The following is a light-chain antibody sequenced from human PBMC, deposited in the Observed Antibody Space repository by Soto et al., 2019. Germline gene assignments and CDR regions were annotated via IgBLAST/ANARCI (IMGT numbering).Light chain of an antibody. CDR1: QSIVTW. CDR2: KAS. V-gene: IGKV1-5*03. J-gene: IGKJ1*01. Sequence: DIQVTQSPSTLSASVGDRVTITCRASQSIVTWLAWYQQTPRKAPNLLIYKASTLKSEVPSRFSGSGSGTEFTLTISSLQPDDFATYDCQQYISFVTFGQGTKV. CDR3: QQYISFVT.